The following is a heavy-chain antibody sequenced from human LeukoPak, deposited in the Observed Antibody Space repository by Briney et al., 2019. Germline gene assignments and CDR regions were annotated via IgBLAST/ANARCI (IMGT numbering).Heavy chain of an antibody. CDR3: ARDKSEYSGYDYDDAFDI. V-gene: IGHV4-31*03. CDR2: IYYSGST. D-gene: IGHD5-12*01. J-gene: IGHJ3*02. Sequence: PSETLSLTCTVSGGSISSGGYYWSWIRQHPGKGLEWIGYIYYSGSTYCNPSLKSRVTISVDTSKNQFSLKLSSVTAADTAVYYCARDKSEYSGYDYDDAFDIWGQGTMVTVSS. CDR1: GGSISSGGYY.